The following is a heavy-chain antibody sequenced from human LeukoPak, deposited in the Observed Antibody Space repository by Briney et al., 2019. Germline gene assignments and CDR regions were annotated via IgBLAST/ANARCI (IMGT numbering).Heavy chain of an antibody. D-gene: IGHD5-12*01. Sequence: GASVKVSCKASGYTFTNYDINWVRQATGQGPEWMGWMNPNSGNTDYAQKFQGRVTMTRNTSISTAYMELSSLVSEDTAVYYCARGTGSWLRLTRWFDPWGQGTLVTVSS. CDR2: MNPNSGNT. V-gene: IGHV1-8*01. CDR3: ARGTGSWLRLTRWFDP. J-gene: IGHJ5*02. CDR1: GYTFTNYD.